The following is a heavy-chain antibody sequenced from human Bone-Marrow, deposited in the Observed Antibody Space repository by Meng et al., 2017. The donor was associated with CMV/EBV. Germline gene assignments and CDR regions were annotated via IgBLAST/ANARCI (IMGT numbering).Heavy chain of an antibody. D-gene: IGHD3-3*01. Sequence: GGSLRLSCAASGFTFSSYAMSWVRQAPGKGLEWVSAISGSGGSTYYADSVKGRFTISRDNSKNTLYLQMNSLRAEDTAVYYCASLYDFWRVGMDVWGQGTTVTVSS. J-gene: IGHJ6*02. CDR2: ISGSGGST. CDR1: GFTFSSYA. V-gene: IGHV3-23*01. CDR3: ASLYDFWRVGMDV.